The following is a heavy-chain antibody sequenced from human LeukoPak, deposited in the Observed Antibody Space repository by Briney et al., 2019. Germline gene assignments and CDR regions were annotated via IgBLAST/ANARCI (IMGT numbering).Heavy chain of an antibody. CDR3: ARSSYSSSSSV. D-gene: IGHD6-6*01. CDR2: INSDGSEG. V-gene: IGHV3-7*03. J-gene: IGHJ3*01. CDR1: GFTLRGFW. Sequence: GGSLRLSFEVSGFTLRGFWRSWSPRAPGRGLEGVASINSDGSEGYYADVVKGRFTISRDNAKNSLYLQINSLRAEDTAVYYCARSSYSSSSSVWGQGTMVTVSS.